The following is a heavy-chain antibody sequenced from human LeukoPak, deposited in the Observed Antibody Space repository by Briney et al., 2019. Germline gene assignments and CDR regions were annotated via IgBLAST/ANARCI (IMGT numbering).Heavy chain of an antibody. V-gene: IGHV4-34*01. CDR3: ARDRRKDAFDI. Sequence: SETLSLTCAVYGGSFNGYYCSWIRQAPGKGLEWIGEINYSGRTSYNPSLKSRVTISVDTSKNQFSLKLSSVTAADTAVYYCARDRRKDAFDIWGQGTMVTVSS. J-gene: IGHJ3*02. CDR2: INYSGRT. CDR1: GGSFNGYY.